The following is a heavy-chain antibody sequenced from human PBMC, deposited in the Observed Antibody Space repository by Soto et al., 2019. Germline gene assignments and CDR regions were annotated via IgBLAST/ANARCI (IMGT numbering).Heavy chain of an antibody. D-gene: IGHD2-2*01. V-gene: IGHV3-23*01. J-gene: IGHJ5*02. CDR1: GFTFSSYA. CDR2: IGGSGGST. Sequence: EVQLLESGGGLVQPGGSLRLSCAASGFTFSSYAMSWVRQAPGKGLEWVSAIGGSGGSTYYADSVKGLFTISRDNSNNTLYLQMNSLRAEDTPVYYCAKDQIPAAISLFGWFDPWGQGTLVTVSS. CDR3: AKDQIPAAISLFGWFDP.